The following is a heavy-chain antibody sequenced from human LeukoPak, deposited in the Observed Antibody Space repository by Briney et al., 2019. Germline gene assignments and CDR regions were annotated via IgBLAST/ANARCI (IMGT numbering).Heavy chain of an antibody. CDR2: IIGSGGTT. D-gene: IGHD1-26*01. J-gene: IGHJ3*02. V-gene: IGHV3-23*01. CDR1: GFTFSNYA. Sequence: GRSLRLSCAASGFTFSNYAMSWVRQAPGKGLEWVSAIIGSGGTTYYTNSVKGRFTISRDNSKNTLYLQMNSLRAEDTAVYYCAKGTRSSPNDAADIRGQGTMVTVSS. CDR3: AKGTRSSPNDAADI.